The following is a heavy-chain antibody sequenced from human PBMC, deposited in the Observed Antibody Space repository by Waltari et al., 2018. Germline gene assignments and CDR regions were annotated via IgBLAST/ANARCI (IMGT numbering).Heavy chain of an antibody. CDR1: GDSVTSPNW. CDR2: VLSTGKT. CDR3: ARDRGRGLYLDA. V-gene: IGHV4-4*02. J-gene: IGHJ5*02. Sequence: QLQLQESGQGLVKPSGTLSLSCAVPGDSVTSPNWWSWVRQSPQRGLEWIGQVLSTGKTNYSPSFASRVTMSLDASNNQFSLKVTAATAADTAVYYCARDRGRGLYLDAWGPGTLVTVSP. D-gene: IGHD2-15*01.